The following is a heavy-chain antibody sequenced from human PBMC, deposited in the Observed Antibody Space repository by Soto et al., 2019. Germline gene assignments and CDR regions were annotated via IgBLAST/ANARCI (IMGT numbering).Heavy chain of an antibody. Sequence: EVQLVESGGGLIQPGGSLRLSCAASGFTVSSKYMTWVRQAPGKGLEWVSVIYGGGTTYYADSVKGRFTISRDNSKNTLYLQVNSLRAEDTVVYYCVETTGWPGFDFWGQGRLVTGSA. V-gene: IGHV3-53*01. J-gene: IGHJ4*02. CDR3: VETTGWPGFDF. D-gene: IGHD6-19*01. CDR1: GFTVSSKY. CDR2: IYGGGTT.